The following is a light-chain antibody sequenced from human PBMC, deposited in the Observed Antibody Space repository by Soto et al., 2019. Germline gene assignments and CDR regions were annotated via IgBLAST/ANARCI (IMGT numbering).Light chain of an antibody. V-gene: IGLV8-61*01. CDR3: VLYMGSGIWV. CDR2: STN. CDR1: SGSVSAIYY. J-gene: IGLJ2*01. Sequence: QTVVTQEPSFSVSPGGTVTLTCGLSSGSVSAIYYPSWYQQTPGQAPRTLIYSTNTRSSGVPDRFSGSILGNKAALTITGAQADDESDYYCVLYMGSGIWVFGGGTK.